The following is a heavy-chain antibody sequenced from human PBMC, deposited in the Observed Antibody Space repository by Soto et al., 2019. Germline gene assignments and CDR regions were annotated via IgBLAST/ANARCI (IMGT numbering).Heavy chain of an antibody. CDR3: ARRVLYDSSGFDD. V-gene: IGHV3-48*01. D-gene: IGHD3-22*01. Sequence: PGGSLRLSCAASGLTFSSYSMNWVRQAPGKGLEWISYISSSSGTIYYADSVKGRFTISRDNAKNSMYLQMNSLRAEDTAVYYCARRVLYDSSGFDDWGQGALVTVSS. CDR2: ISSSSGTI. CDR1: GLTFSSYS. J-gene: IGHJ4*02.